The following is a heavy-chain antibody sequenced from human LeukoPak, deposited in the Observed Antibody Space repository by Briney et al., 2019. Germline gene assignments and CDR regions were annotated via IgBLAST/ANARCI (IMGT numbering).Heavy chain of an antibody. CDR2: ISVGGGST. V-gene: IGHV3-23*01. D-gene: IGHD2-15*01. Sequence: SGGSLRLSCATSGFTFSSYAMSLVRNAPGKWLDRVSAISVGGGSTFYADSVKGRFTISRDKSKNTLYLQMNSLRAEDTAVYYCAKARYCNSGTCYSGLDFDYWGQGTLVTVSS. J-gene: IGHJ4*02. CDR1: GFTFSSYA. CDR3: AKARYCNSGTCYSGLDFDY.